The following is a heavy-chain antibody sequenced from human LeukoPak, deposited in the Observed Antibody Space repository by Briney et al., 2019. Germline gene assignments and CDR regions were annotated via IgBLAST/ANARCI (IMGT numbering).Heavy chain of an antibody. CDR3: ARHAGYCSSTSCPGGIYYFDY. J-gene: IGHJ4*02. V-gene: IGHV4-59*10. CDR1: GGSFSGYY. CDR2: IYTSGST. D-gene: IGHD2-2*01. Sequence: SETLSLTCAVYGGSFSGYYWSWIRQPAGKGLEWIGRIYTSGSTNYNPSLKSRVTMSVDTSKNQFSLKLSSATAADTAVYYCARHAGYCSSTSCPGGIYYFDYWGQGTLVTVSS.